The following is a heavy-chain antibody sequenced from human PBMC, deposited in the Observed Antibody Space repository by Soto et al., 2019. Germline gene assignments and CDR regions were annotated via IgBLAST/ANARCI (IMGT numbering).Heavy chain of an antibody. D-gene: IGHD5-18*01. Sequence: PGGSLRLSCAASGFTFSSYSMNWVRQAPGKGLEWVSSISSSSSYIYYADSVKGRLTISRDNAKNSLYLQMNSLRAEDTAVYYCARAFRGFRRSYYYYYGINVWPQGITVTVSS. J-gene: IGHJ6*02. CDR1: GFTFSSYS. V-gene: IGHV3-21*01. CDR2: ISSSSSYI. CDR3: ARAFRGFRRSYYYYYGINV.